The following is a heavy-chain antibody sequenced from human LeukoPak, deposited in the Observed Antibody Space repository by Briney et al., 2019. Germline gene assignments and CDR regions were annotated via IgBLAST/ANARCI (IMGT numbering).Heavy chain of an antibody. V-gene: IGHV3-23*01. CDR3: AKDRDGYFDWSPIDY. CDR2: ISGSGDST. J-gene: IGHJ4*02. D-gene: IGHD3-9*01. CDR1: GFTFSSYA. Sequence: GGSLRPSCAASGFTFSSYAMSWVRQAPGKGLEWVSAISGSGDSTYYADSVKGRATISRDNSKNTLNLQMNSLRGEDTAVYYCAKDRDGYFDWSPIDYWGQGTLVTVSS.